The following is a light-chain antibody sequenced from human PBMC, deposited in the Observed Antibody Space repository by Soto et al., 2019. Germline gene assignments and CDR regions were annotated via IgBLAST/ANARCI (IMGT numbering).Light chain of an antibody. CDR2: AAS. J-gene: IGKJ5*01. Sequence: EIVMTQSPATLSVSPGERATLSCTASQSANTGLAWYQQKPGQAPRLLIYAASTRATGIPARFSGSGSGTESTLTISSLQSEDFAVYHCQQYQSWPITFGQGTRLEIK. CDR3: QQYQSWPIT. V-gene: IGKV3-15*01. CDR1: QSANTG.